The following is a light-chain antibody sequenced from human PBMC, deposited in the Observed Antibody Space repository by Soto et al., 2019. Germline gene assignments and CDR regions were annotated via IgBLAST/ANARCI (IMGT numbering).Light chain of an antibody. Sequence: QSALTQPPSASGSPGQSVTISCTGSSSDVGGYNYVSWYQQHPGKAPKLMIYDVSKRPSGLPDRFSGSKSGNTASLTVSGLLAEDEADYYCSSYAASNIVVFGGGTKLPVL. J-gene: IGLJ2*01. CDR1: SSDVGGYNY. CDR2: DVS. V-gene: IGLV2-8*01. CDR3: SSYAASNIVV.